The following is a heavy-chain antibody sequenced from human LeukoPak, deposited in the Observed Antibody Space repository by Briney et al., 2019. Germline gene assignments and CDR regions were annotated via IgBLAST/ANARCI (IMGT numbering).Heavy chain of an antibody. CDR3: ASVRLFGYSSGWYRFDP. CDR2: IYYSGST. Sequence: SETLSLTCTVSGGSISSSSYYWGWIRQPPGKGLEWIGSIYYSGSTYYNPSLKSRVTISVDTSKNQFSLKLSSVTAADTAVYYCASVRLFGYSSGWYRFDPWGQGTLVTVSS. CDR1: GGSISSSSYY. J-gene: IGHJ5*02. V-gene: IGHV4-39*01. D-gene: IGHD6-19*01.